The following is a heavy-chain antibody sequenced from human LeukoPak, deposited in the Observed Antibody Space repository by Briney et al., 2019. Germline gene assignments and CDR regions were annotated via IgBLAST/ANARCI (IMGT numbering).Heavy chain of an antibody. Sequence: GRSLRLSCAASGFTFDDYAMHWVRQAPGKGLEWVSGISWNSGSIGYADSVKGRFTISRDNAKNSLYLQMNSLRAEDTALYYCAKDPTDDLWSGYFVQIASEYYFDYWGQGTLVTVSS. D-gene: IGHD3-3*01. CDR2: ISWNSGSI. V-gene: IGHV3-9*01. CDR1: GFTFDDYA. J-gene: IGHJ4*02. CDR3: AKDPTDDLWSGYFVQIASEYYFDY.